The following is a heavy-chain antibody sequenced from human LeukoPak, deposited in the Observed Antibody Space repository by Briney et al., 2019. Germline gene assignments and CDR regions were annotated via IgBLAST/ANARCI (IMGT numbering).Heavy chain of an antibody. V-gene: IGHV3-21*01. Sequence: GGSLRLSCAASGFTFSSYSMNWVRQAPGKGLEWVSSISSSSSYIYYADSVKGRFTISRDNAKNSLYLQMNSLRAEDTAVYYCARTLTVVTPGYFDYWGQGTLVTVSS. D-gene: IGHD4-23*01. CDR3: ARTLTVVTPGYFDY. CDR1: GFTFSSYS. J-gene: IGHJ4*02. CDR2: ISSSSSYI.